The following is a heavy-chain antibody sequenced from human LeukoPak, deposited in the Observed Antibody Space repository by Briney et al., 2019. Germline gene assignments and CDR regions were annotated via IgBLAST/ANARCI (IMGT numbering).Heavy chain of an antibody. CDR1: GFTFSSYA. D-gene: IGHD3-3*01. Sequence: QPGASLRLSCAASGFTFSSYAMSWVRQAPGKGLEWVSAISGSGGSTYYADSVKGRFTISRDNSKNTLYLQMNSLRAEDTAVYYCAKAHWSGYFPNWLDPWGQGTLVTVSS. V-gene: IGHV3-23*01. CDR3: AKAHWSGYFPNWLDP. J-gene: IGHJ5*02. CDR2: ISGSGGST.